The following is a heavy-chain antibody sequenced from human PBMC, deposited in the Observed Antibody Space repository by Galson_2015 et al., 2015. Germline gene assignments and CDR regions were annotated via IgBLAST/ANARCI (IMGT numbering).Heavy chain of an antibody. CDR2: ISHSGST. D-gene: IGHD5-12*01. CDR3: ARGSIVATRYDY. Sequence: ISHSGSTYYNPSLKSRVTISVDTSKNQFSLKLSSVTAADTAVYYCARGSIVATRYDYWGQGTLVTVSS. J-gene: IGHJ4*02. V-gene: IGHV4-38-2*02.